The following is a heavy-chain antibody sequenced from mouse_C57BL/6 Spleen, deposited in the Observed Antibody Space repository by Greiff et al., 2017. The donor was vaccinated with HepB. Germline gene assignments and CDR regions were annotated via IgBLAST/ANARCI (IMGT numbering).Heavy chain of an antibody. Sequence: QVQLQQSGAELVRPGASVTLSCKASGYTFTDYEMHWVKQTPVHGLEWIGAIDPETGGTAYNQKFKGKAILTADKSSSTAYMELRSLTSEDSAVYYCTCDYDRNFDYWGQGTTLTVSS. V-gene: IGHV1-15*01. J-gene: IGHJ2*01. CDR2: IDPETGGT. CDR3: TCDYDRNFDY. D-gene: IGHD2-4*01. CDR1: GYTFTDYE.